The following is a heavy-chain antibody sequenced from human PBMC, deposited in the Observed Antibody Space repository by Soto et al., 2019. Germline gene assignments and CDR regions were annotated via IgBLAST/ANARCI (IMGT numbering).Heavy chain of an antibody. CDR1: GYTFTSYG. Sequence: ASVKVSCKASGYTFTSYGISWVRQAPGQGLEWMGWISAYNGNTNYAQKLQGRVTMTTDTSTSTAYMELRSLRSDDTAVYYCARGRYGYSYGYYYYGMDVWGQGTTVTVSS. D-gene: IGHD5-18*01. J-gene: IGHJ6*02. V-gene: IGHV1-18*01. CDR2: ISAYNGNT. CDR3: ARGRYGYSYGYYYYGMDV.